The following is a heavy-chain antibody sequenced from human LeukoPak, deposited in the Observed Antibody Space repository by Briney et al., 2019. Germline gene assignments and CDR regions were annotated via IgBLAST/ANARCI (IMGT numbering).Heavy chain of an antibody. Sequence: GGCLSLSCAVCGLRLSSYCLSWLRQAQGKELEGVANIKQDGSGKYYVDAVKGRFTISRDYAKKSLYLQMNSLGAEDTAVYCCARYIVVITAAHLFEYWGQGTLVTVSS. CDR1: GLRLSSYC. CDR2: IKQDGSGK. CDR3: ARYIVVITAAHLFEY. D-gene: IGHD2-2*01. J-gene: IGHJ4*02. V-gene: IGHV3-7*03.